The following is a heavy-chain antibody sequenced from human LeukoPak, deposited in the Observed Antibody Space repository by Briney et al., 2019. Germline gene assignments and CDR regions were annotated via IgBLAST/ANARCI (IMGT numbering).Heavy chain of an antibody. CDR2: ISYDGSNK. D-gene: IGHD2-2*01. CDR3: AKDLYRLGYCSSTSCRPFDY. V-gene: IGHV3-30*18. CDR1: GFTFSSYG. Sequence: GGSLRLSCAASGFTFSSYGMHWVRQAPGKGLEWVAVISYDGSNKYYADSVKGRFTISRDNSKNTLYLQMNSLRAEDTAVYYCAKDLYRLGYCSSTSCRPFDYWGQGTLVTVSS. J-gene: IGHJ4*02.